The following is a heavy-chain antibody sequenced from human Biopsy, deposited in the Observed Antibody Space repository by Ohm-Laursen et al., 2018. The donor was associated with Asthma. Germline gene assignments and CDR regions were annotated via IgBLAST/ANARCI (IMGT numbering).Heavy chain of an antibody. Sequence: IQTLTLTRSFSGFSLSSSGANVNWIRQPPGKALEWLARIDWEEDKFYSTSLRTRLTISKGSSEDQVVLTMTNMGPVDTATYYCTRHNDYWGPGILVTVSS. D-gene: IGHD1-14*01. CDR1: GFSLSSSGAN. J-gene: IGHJ4*01. CDR2: IDWEEDK. V-gene: IGHV2-70*04. CDR3: TRHNDY.